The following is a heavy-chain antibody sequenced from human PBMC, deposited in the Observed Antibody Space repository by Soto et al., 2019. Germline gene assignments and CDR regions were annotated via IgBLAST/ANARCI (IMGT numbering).Heavy chain of an antibody. CDR2: MYYSGIS. V-gene: IGHV4-59*01. CDR1: GGSISSYY. Sequence: PSETLSLTCTVSGGSISSYYWSWIRQPPGKGLEWIGYMYYSGISNYNPSLKSRVTILLDTPKNQFSLKLSSVTAADSAVYYCERGASGYYPLAWFDPWGQGTLVTVSS. J-gene: IGHJ5*02. D-gene: IGHD3-3*01. CDR3: ERGASGYYPLAWFDP.